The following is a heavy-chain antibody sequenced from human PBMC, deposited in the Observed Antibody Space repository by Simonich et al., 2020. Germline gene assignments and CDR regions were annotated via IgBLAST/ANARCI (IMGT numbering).Heavy chain of an antibody. CDR1: GFTFSSYS. Sequence: EVQLVESGGGLVKPGGSLRLSCAASGFTFSSYSMNWFRQAPGKGLERFSSISSSSSYIYYADYFKGRFTISRDNAKNSLYLQINILRAEYTAVYYCARWIAVAGTGAYGMDVWGQGTTVTVSS. V-gene: IGHV3-21*01. J-gene: IGHJ6*02. CDR3: ARWIAVAGTGAYGMDV. CDR2: ISSSSSYI. D-gene: IGHD6-19*01.